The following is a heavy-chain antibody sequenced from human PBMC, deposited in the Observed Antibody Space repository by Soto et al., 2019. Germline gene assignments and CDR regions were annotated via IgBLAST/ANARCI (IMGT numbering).Heavy chain of an antibody. Sequence: GGYLRLSCAASGFTFSSYWMSWVRQAPGKVLEGVANIKQDGSEKYYVDSVKGRFTISRDNAKNSLYLQMNSLRAEDTAVYYCASSYYYDSSGYPPTYSFDYWGQGTLVTVSS. CDR2: IKQDGSEK. V-gene: IGHV3-7*01. D-gene: IGHD3-22*01. CDR3: ASSYYYDSSGYPPTYSFDY. CDR1: GFTFSSYW. J-gene: IGHJ4*02.